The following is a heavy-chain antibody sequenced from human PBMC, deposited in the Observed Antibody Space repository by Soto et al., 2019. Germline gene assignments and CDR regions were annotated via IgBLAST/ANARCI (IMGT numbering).Heavy chain of an antibody. J-gene: IGHJ4*02. Sequence: ESLKISCNASGYTFTNHWISWVRQKPGQGLEGVGRIDSCASRTKDKPSFAGHVTISTDKFHNNALWAWSTLRDSDTEVYFCASRRGYSYDFDYWGQGTLVTVSS. D-gene: IGHD5-18*01. CDR1: GYTFTNHW. CDR3: ASRRGYSYDFDY. V-gene: IGHV5-10-1*01. CDR2: IDSCASRT.